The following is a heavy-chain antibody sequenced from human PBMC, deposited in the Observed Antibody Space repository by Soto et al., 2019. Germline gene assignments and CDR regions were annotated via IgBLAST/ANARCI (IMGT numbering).Heavy chain of an antibody. D-gene: IGHD2-21*01. CDR1: GFSLSTSGMC. J-gene: IGHJ6*02. CDR2: IDWDDDK. CDR3: ARDSVALYYYYYGMDV. V-gene: IGHV2-70*11. Sequence: SGPTLVNPTRTVTLTCTFSGFSLSTSGMCVSWIRQPPGKALEWLARIDWDDDKYYSTSLKTRLTISKDTSKNQVVLTMTNMDPVDTATYYCARDSVALYYYYYGMDVWGQGTTVTVSS.